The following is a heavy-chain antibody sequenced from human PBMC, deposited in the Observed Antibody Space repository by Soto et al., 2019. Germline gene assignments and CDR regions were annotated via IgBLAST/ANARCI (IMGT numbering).Heavy chain of an antibody. CDR1: GGSVSSSSYY. CDR3: AREGSGVATINY. CDR2: IYYSGST. D-gene: IGHD5-12*01. V-gene: IGHV4-61*01. J-gene: IGHJ4*02. Sequence: PSETLSLTCTVSGGSVSSSSYYWSWIRQPPGKGLEWIGYIYYSGSTNYNPSLKSRVTISVDTSKNQFSLKLSSVTAADTAVYYCAREGSGVATINYWGQGTLVTVSS.